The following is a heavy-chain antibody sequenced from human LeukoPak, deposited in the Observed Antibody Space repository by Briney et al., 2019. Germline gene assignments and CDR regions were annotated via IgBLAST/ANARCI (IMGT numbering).Heavy chain of an antibody. CDR3: ARVSRGPHPYYYDSSGYMDY. J-gene: IGHJ4*02. CDR2: INTGSSSI. Sequence: PGGSLRLSCAASGFTFSSYSMNWVRQPPGKGLEWVSYINTGSSSIYYSDSVRGRFTISRDNAKNSVYLQMNSLRAEDTAVYYCARVSRGPHPYYYDSSGYMDYWGQGTLVTVSS. V-gene: IGHV3-48*01. D-gene: IGHD3-22*01. CDR1: GFTFSSYS.